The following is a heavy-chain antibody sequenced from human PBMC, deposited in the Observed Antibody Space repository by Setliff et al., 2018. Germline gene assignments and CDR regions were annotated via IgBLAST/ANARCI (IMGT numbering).Heavy chain of an antibody. J-gene: IGHJ6*04. CDR1: GDSISSRRNY. V-gene: IGHV4-61*09. CDR3: ARPHDYGDYSLYV. Sequence: SETLSLTCTVSGDSISSRRNYWGWFRQPAGKELEWIGQIYTSWSTNYNPSLKSRVTISLDTSKNQFSLSLTSVTAEDTAVYYCARPHDYGDYSLYVWGKGTTVTVSS. CDR2: IYTSWST. D-gene: IGHD4-17*01.